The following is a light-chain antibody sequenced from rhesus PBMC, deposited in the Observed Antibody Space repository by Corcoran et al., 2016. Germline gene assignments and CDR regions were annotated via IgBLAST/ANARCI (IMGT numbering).Light chain of an antibody. V-gene: IGKV3-24*04. J-gene: IGKJ2*01. Sequence: ETVVTQSPATLSLSPGERATLSCRASQTVGSNLAWYQQRPGQAPRLLSYDASSRATGIPDRFSGRGSGTEFTLTISSLEPEDVGVYYCQQYNNWNSFGQGTKVEIK. CDR3: QQYNNWNS. CDR1: QTVGSN. CDR2: DAS.